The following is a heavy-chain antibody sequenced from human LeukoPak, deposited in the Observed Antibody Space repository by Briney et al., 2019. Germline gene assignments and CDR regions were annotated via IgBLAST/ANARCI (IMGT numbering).Heavy chain of an antibody. D-gene: IGHD5-24*01. J-gene: IGHJ4*02. CDR2: IWYGGNNK. CDR3: ARDSTRRLL. Sequence: GGSLRLSCAASGFTFSSYGMHWVRQAPGKGLEWVAVIWYGGNNKYYADSVKGRFTTSRDNSKNTLYLQMNSLRAEDTAVYYCARDSTRRLLWGQGTLVTVSS. V-gene: IGHV3-33*08. CDR1: GFTFSSYG.